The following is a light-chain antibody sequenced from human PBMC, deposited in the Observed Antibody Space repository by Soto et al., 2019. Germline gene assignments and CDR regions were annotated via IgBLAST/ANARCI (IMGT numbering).Light chain of an antibody. Sequence: DIQMTQSPSSLSASVGDRVTITCRASQRISSYLNWYQQKPGKAPKLLIYGASSLQSGVPSRFSGSGSGTDFTLTISSLQPEDFATYYCQQSYSSPHTSGQGTKLEIK. CDR3: QQSYSSPHT. CDR1: QRISSY. CDR2: GAS. J-gene: IGKJ2*01. V-gene: IGKV1-39*01.